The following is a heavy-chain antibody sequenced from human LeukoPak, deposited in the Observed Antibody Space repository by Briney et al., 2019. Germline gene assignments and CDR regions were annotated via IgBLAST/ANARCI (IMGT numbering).Heavy chain of an antibody. J-gene: IGHJ3*01. D-gene: IGHD2-21*02. CDR2: INDTGIT. CDR3: AKSLYCGDDCF. V-gene: IGHV4-34*01. CDR1: GGSFNYY. Sequence: SETLSLTCAVYGGSFNYYWSWIRQPPAKGLEWIGEINDTGITKYNPSLKSRVSISVDTSKNQFSLKLTSVTAADTAIYYCAKSLYCGDDCFWGPGTMVTVSS.